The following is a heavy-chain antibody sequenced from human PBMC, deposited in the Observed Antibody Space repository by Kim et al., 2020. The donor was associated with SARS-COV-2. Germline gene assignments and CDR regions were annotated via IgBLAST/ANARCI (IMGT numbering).Heavy chain of an antibody. CDR2: INHIGST. CDR3: ARGSLRYYNYMDV. CDR1: GGSFSGYH. J-gene: IGHJ6*03. Sequence: SETLSLTCAVYGGSFSGYHWSWIRQPPGKGLEWIGEINHIGSTNYNPSLKSRVTMSVDTSKNQFSLNLSSVTAADTAVYYCARGSLRYYNYMDVWGEGATVTVSS. V-gene: IGHV4-34*01. D-gene: IGHD3-10*01.